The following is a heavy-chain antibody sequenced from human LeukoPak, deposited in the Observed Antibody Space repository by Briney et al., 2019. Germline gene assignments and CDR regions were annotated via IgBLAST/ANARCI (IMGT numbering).Heavy chain of an antibody. D-gene: IGHD3-22*01. J-gene: IGHJ4*02. CDR1: GFTFSSYA. V-gene: IGHV3-30-3*01. Sequence: GGSLRLSCAASGFTFSSYAMHWVRQAPGKGLEWVAVISYDGSNKYYADSVKGRFTISRDNSKNTLYLQMNSLRTEDTAVYYCARDYYEASGYPPEPYDNWGQGTLVTVSS. CDR2: ISYDGSNK. CDR3: ARDYYEASGYPPEPYDN.